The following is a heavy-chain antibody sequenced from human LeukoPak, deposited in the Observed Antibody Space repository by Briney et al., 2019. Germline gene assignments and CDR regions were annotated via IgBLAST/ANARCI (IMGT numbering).Heavy chain of an antibody. V-gene: IGHV4-4*02. CDR1: GGSISSRNW. CDR2: IYHSGSI. D-gene: IGHD6-13*01. Sequence: PSGTLSLTCAVSGGSISSRNWWNWVRQPPGKGLEWIGEIYHSGSINYNPSLKSRVTISVDKSKNQFSLKLSSVTAADTAVYYCVQQLVEGWFDPWGQGTLVTVSS. J-gene: IGHJ5*02. CDR3: VQQLVEGWFDP.